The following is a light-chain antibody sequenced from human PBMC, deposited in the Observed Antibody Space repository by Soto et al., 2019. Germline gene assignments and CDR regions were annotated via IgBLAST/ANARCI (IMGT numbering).Light chain of an antibody. J-gene: IGKJ1*01. CDR2: GAS. Sequence: EIVLTQSPGTLSLSPGERATLSCRASQSVSSSFLAWYQQKPGQAPRLLIYGASSRATGIPDGFSGSGSGTDFTLTISRLEPEDFAVYYCQQYDTSPWTVGQGTKVEIK. CDR1: QSVSSSF. V-gene: IGKV3-20*01. CDR3: QQYDTSPWT.